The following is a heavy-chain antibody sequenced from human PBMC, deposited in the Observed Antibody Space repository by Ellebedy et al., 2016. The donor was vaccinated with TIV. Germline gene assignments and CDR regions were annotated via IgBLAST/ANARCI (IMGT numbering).Heavy chain of an antibody. D-gene: IGHD2-15*01. CDR2: IYYSGSP. J-gene: IGHJ5*02. CDR1: GGSISSSDYY. CDR3: ARHFAHSRFDP. Sequence: MPSETLSLTCTVAGGSISSSDYYWGWIRQPPGKGLEWIGSIYYSGSPYYSPSFKSRVTISVHTSKNQFSLKLSSVTAADTAVYYCARHFAHSRFDPWGQGTLVTVSS. V-gene: IGHV4-39*01.